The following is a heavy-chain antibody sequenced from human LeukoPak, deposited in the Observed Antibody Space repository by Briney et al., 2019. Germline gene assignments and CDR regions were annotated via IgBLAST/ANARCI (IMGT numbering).Heavy chain of an antibody. CDR3: ARLAVTGYYYYYSYMDV. D-gene: IGHD2-21*02. Sequence: GXXLRLSCAASGFTFDDYGMSWVRQAPGKGLEWVSGINWNGGRTVYADSVKGRFTISRDNAKKSLYLQMNSLGAEDTALYYCARLAVTGYYYYYSYMDVWGKGTTVTVSS. CDR2: INWNGGRT. J-gene: IGHJ6*03. CDR1: GFTFDDYG. V-gene: IGHV3-20*04.